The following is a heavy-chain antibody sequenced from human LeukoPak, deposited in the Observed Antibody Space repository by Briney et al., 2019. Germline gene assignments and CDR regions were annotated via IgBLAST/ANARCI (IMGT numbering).Heavy chain of an antibody. V-gene: IGHV4-38-2*02. CDR3: ARGSSSSGPYDY. D-gene: IGHD6-6*01. Sequence: SETLSLTCTVSGNSINRGYYWGWIRQPPGKGLEWIGSFYHSVSTYYNPSLKSRVTISVDPSKNQFSLKLSSVTAADTAVYYCARGSSSSGPYDYWGQGTLVTVSS. CDR1: GNSINRGYY. CDR2: FYHSVST. J-gene: IGHJ4*02.